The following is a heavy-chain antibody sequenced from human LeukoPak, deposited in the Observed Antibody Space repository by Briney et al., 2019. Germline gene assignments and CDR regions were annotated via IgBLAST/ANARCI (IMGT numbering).Heavy chain of an antibody. CDR2: LSGTGYNT. Sequence: GGSLRLSCAASGFTFSSYAMSWVRQAPGKGLEWVSTLSGTGYNTYYADSVKGRFIISRDNSENTLYLQMNSLRAEDTAVYYCAKDRRSGTYFLDHWGQGTPVTVSS. V-gene: IGHV3-23*01. CDR1: GFTFSSYA. D-gene: IGHD1-26*01. CDR3: AKDRRSGTYFLDH. J-gene: IGHJ4*02.